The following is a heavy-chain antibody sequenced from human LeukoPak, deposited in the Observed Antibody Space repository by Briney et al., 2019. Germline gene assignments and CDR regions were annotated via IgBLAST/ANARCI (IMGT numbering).Heavy chain of an antibody. Sequence: SETLSLTCAVYGGSFSGYHWSWIRQPPGKGLEWIGEINHSGSTNYNPSLKRRVPISGDTSKNQFSLKLSSVTAADTAVYYCARGKYSSSWKYGMGVWGQGTTVTVSS. CDR2: INHSGST. V-gene: IGHV4-34*01. CDR1: GGSFSGYH. D-gene: IGHD6-13*01. CDR3: ARGKYSSSWKYGMGV. J-gene: IGHJ6*02.